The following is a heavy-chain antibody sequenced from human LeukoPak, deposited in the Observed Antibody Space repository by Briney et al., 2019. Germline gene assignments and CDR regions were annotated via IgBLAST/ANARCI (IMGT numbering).Heavy chain of an antibody. CDR3: ARGVVGASDY. Sequence: PSETLSLTCTVSGGSISSYYWSWIRQPPGKGLEWIGYIYYSGSTNYNPSLKSRVTISVDTSKNQFSLKLSSVTAADAAVYYCARGVVGASDYWGQGTLVTVSS. D-gene: IGHD1-26*01. V-gene: IGHV4-59*01. J-gene: IGHJ4*02. CDR1: GGSISSYY. CDR2: IYYSGST.